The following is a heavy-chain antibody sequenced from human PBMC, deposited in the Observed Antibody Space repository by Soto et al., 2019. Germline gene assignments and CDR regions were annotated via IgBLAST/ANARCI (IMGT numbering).Heavy chain of an antibody. J-gene: IGHJ3*02. CDR2: IVVGSGNT. CDR1: GFTFTSSA. Sequence: GPSVKVSCTASGFTFTSSAVQWVRQARGQRLEWIGWIVVGSGNTNYAQKFQERVTITRDMSTSTAYMELSSLRSEDTAVYYCATYGGNLGGAFDIWGQGTMVTVSS. D-gene: IGHD2-15*01. V-gene: IGHV1-58*01. CDR3: ATYGGNLGGAFDI.